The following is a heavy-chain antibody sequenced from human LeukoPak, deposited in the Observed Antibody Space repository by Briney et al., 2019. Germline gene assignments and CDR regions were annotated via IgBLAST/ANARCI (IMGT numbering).Heavy chain of an antibody. CDR1: GFTVSSNY. V-gene: IGHV3-53*01. CDR2: IYSGGST. Sequence: PGGSLRLSCAASGFTVSSNYMSWVRQAPGKGLGWVSVIYSGGSTYYADSVKGRFTISRDNSKNTLYLQMNSLRAEDTAVYYCARDPEVDTAMVTLGDWGQGTLVTVSS. J-gene: IGHJ4*02. CDR3: ARDPEVDTAMVTLGD. D-gene: IGHD5-18*01.